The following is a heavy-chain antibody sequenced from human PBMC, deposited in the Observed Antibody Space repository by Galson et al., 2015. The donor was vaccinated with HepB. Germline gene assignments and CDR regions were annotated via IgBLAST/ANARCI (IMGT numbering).Heavy chain of an antibody. J-gene: IGHJ3*02. D-gene: IGHD3-3*01. Sequence: SLRLSCAASGFTFSSYAMHWVRQAPGKGLEWVAVISYDGSNKYYADSVKGRFTISRDNSKNTLYLQMNSLRAEDTAVYYCARVAHYDFWSGHDAFDIWGQGTMVTVSS. CDR3: ARVAHYDFWSGHDAFDI. CDR2: ISYDGSNK. V-gene: IGHV3-30-3*01. CDR1: GFTFSSYA.